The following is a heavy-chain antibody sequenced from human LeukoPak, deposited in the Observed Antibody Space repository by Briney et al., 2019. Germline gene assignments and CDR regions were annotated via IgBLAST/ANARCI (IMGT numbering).Heavy chain of an antibody. CDR1: GFTFSSYS. Sequence: GGSLRLSCVASGFTFSSYSMHWVRQAPGKGLEWVSYISSTSNTIYYADSVKGRFTISRDNAKNSLYLQMNSLRDEVSAVYYCARGTQRAFDIWGQGTMVTVSS. CDR2: ISSTSNTI. J-gene: IGHJ3*02. V-gene: IGHV3-48*02. D-gene: IGHD2-2*01. CDR3: ARGTQRAFDI.